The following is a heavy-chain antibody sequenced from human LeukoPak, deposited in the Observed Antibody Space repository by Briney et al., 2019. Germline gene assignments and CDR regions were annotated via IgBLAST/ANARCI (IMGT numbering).Heavy chain of an antibody. V-gene: IGHV1-18*01. CDR1: GYTFTSYG. CDR2: ISAYNGNT. J-gene: IGHJ6*02. Sequence: ASVKVSCTASGYTFTSYGISWVRQAPGQGLEWMGWISAYNGNTNYAQKFQGRVTITADESTSTAYMELSSLRSEDTAVYYCARSSSGSYYYYYGMDVWGQGTTVTVSS. D-gene: IGHD6-19*01. CDR3: ARSSSGSYYYYYGMDV.